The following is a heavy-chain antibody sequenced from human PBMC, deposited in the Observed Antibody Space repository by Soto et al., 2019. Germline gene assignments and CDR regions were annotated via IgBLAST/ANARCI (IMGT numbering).Heavy chain of an antibody. D-gene: IGHD2-15*01. V-gene: IGHV4-31*03. CDR2: IYYSGST. Sequence: QVQLQESGPGLVKPSQTLSLTCTVSGGSISSGGDYLSWIRQHPGKGLEWIGYIYYSGSTYYNPSLKSRVTFSAGTSKKPFSLTLGSVTAAYMAVYYWARATPYYDYGMDVWSQGTTVAVAS. CDR3: ARATPYYDYGMDV. CDR1: GGSISSGGDY. J-gene: IGHJ6*02.